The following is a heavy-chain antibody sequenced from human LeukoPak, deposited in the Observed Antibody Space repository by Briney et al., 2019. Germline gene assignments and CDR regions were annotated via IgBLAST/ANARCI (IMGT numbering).Heavy chain of an antibody. D-gene: IGHD4-23*01. J-gene: IGHJ4*02. Sequence: PSETLSLTCTVSGDSISNSGYYWSWIRQPPGKGLEWIGNIYYSGSANYNPSLKSRVTISVDTSKNQFSLKLSPVTAADTAVYYCARVGVDYSGNIIKYFFDYWGRGTLVTVSS. CDR2: IYYSGSA. V-gene: IGHV4-61*08. CDR3: ARVGVDYSGNIIKYFFDY. CDR1: GDSISNSGYY.